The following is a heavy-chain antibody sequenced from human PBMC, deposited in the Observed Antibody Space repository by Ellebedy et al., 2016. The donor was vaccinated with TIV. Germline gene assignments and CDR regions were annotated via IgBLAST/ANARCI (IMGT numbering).Heavy chain of an antibody. D-gene: IGHD1-14*01. V-gene: IGHV5-51*01. J-gene: IGHJ4*02. CDR2: LDLTDSDT. Sequence: GESLKISCHGSAYSFINYWIVWVRQMPGRGLEWKGILDLTDSDTRYSPSFQGQVTISADRSVTTAYLHFNSLKPSDTAVYYCPKLGHRATPDDSWGQGTLVTVSS. CDR1: AYSFINYW. CDR3: PKLGHRATPDDS.